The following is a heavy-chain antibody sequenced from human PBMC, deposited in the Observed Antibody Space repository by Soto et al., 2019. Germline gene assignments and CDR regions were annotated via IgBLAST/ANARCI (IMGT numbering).Heavy chain of an antibody. Sequence: QVQMVASGGGVAQPGKSLRLSCAAPGFTFSDYGMHWVRQAPARGPEWVALVRDDGSKTYYADSVRGRFTISRDNSKNMFYLQMNSLRVEDTAIYYCATSTATDAFDIWGQGTMVTVSS. V-gene: IGHV3-33*01. CDR2: VRDDGSKT. CDR1: GFTFSDYG. CDR3: ATSTATDAFDI. J-gene: IGHJ3*02.